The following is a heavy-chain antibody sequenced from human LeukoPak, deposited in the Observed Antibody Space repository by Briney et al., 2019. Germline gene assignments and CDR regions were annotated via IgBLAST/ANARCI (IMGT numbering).Heavy chain of an antibody. CDR1: GFTFGDYA. CDR2: IRSKIYGGTT. J-gene: IGHJ4*02. D-gene: IGHD6-13*01. Sequence: GGSLRLSCTASGFTFGDYAMSWFRQAPGKGLEWVGFIRSKIYGGTTEYAASVEGRFTISRDDSKSIAYLQINSLKTEDTAVYYCTGRGIAAAGTEYWGQGTLVTVS. CDR3: TGRGIAAAGTEY. V-gene: IGHV3-49*03.